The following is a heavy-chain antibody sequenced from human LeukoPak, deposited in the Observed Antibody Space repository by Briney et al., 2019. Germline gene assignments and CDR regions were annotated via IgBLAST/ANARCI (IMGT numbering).Heavy chain of an antibody. CDR2: INHSGST. D-gene: IGHD6-6*01. V-gene: IGHV4-34*01. CDR3: ARVGRIAARRGLADY. J-gene: IGHJ4*02. Sequence: SETLSLTCAVYGGSFSGYYWSWIRQPPGKGREWIGEINHSGSTNYNPSLKSRVTISVDTSKNQFSLKLSSVTAADTAVYYCARVGRIAARRGLADYWGQGTLVTVSS. CDR1: GGSFSGYY.